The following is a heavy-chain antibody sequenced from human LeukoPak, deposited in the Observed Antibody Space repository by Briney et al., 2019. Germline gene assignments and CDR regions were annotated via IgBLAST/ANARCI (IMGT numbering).Heavy chain of an antibody. J-gene: IGHJ4*02. CDR2: INHSGST. CDR1: GGSFSGYY. V-gene: IGHV4-34*01. D-gene: IGHD6-6*01. Sequence: SETLSLTCAVYGGSFSGYYWSWIRQPPGKGLEWIGEINHSGSTNYNPSLKSRVTISVDTSKNQFSLKLSSVTAADTAVYYCARGGRSSSSPGGQWGQGTLVPVSS. CDR3: ARGGRSSSSPGGQ.